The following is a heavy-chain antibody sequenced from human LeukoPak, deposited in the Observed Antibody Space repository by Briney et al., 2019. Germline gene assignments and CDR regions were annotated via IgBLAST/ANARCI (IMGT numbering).Heavy chain of an antibody. J-gene: IGHJ4*02. CDR1: GFIFSSYE. Sequence: GGSLRLSCAASGFIFSSYEMNWVRQAPGKGLEWISYINSDGDTIYYADSVKGRFTISRDNAKNSLFLQMNSLRAEDTAVYYCARGGSTWYYWGQGTLVTVSS. CDR2: INSDGDTI. CDR3: ARGGSTWYY. D-gene: IGHD5/OR15-5a*01. V-gene: IGHV3-48*03.